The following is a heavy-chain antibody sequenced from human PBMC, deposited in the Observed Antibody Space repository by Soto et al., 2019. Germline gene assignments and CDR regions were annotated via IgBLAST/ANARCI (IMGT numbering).Heavy chain of an antibody. CDR2: INHSGST. Sequence: SETLSLTCAVYGGSFSGYYWSWIRQPPGKGLEWIGEINHSGSTNYNPSLKSRVNISVDTSKNQFSLKLSFVTAADTVVYYCAGRNMVRGYYYYGMDVWGQGTTVTVSS. J-gene: IGHJ6*02. CDR1: GGSFSGYY. V-gene: IGHV4-34*01. CDR3: AGRNMVRGYYYYGMDV. D-gene: IGHD3-10*01.